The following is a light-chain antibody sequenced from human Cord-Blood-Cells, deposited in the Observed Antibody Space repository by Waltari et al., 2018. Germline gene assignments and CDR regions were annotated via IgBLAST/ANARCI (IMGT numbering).Light chain of an antibody. CDR3: MQAVQTPRT. CDR1: QSLRHSNGYND. Sequence: DIVMTQYPLSLPVTPGEPASISCRSSQSLRHSNGYNDLDWYLQKPGQSPQPLIYLGSNRGCGVPDRFRGSGSGTDLTLKISRVEAEDVGVYYCMQAVQTPRTFGQGTKVEIK. CDR2: LGS. J-gene: IGKJ1*01. V-gene: IGKV2-28*01.